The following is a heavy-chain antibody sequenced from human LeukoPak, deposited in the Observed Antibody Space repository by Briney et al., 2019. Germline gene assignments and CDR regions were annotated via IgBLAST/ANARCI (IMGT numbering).Heavy chain of an antibody. CDR2: ISYDENHK. V-gene: IGHV3-30*04. D-gene: IGHD2-15*01. Sequence: PGRSLRLSCAASGFTFSNFAMHWVRQAPGKGLEWVAVISYDENHKYYADSVKGRFTISRDNSKNTLYLQMNSLRAEDTAVYYCARDLYCSGDSCYSGLKYWGQGILVTVSS. CDR1: GFTFSNFA. J-gene: IGHJ4*02. CDR3: ARDLYCSGDSCYSGLKY.